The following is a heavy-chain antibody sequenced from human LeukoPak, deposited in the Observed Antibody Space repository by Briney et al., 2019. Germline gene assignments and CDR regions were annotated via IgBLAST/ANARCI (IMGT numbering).Heavy chain of an antibody. V-gene: IGHV3-21*01. CDR2: ISSSSSYI. CDR3: ARDFRAYSSSWNY. Sequence: GGSLRLSCAASGFTFSSYSMNWVRQAPGKGLEWVSSISSSSSYIYYADSVNGRFTISRDNAKNSLYLQMNSLRAEDTAVYYCARDFRAYSSSWNYWGQGTLVTVSS. J-gene: IGHJ4*02. CDR1: GFTFSSYS. D-gene: IGHD6-6*01.